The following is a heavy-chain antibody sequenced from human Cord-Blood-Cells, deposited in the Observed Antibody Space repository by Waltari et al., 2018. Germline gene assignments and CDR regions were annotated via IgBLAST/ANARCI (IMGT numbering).Heavy chain of an antibody. Sequence: QVQLVQSGAEVKKPGASVKVSCKASGYTFTSYGISWVRQAPGQGLEWMGWISAYNGNTNYAQKLQGRVTMTTDTSTSTAYMELRSLRSDDTAVYYCARERNLTPSYLNVVPAAMPYNWFDPWGQGTLVTVSS. CDR1: GYTFTSYG. CDR2: ISAYNGNT. D-gene: IGHD2-2*01. V-gene: IGHV1-18*01. J-gene: IGHJ5*02. CDR3: ARERNLTPSYLNVVPAAMPYNWFDP.